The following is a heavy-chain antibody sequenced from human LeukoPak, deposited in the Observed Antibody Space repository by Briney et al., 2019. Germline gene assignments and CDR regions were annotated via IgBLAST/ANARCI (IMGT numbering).Heavy chain of an antibody. V-gene: IGHV4-59*01. J-gene: IGHJ4*02. D-gene: IGHD2-2*01. CDR2: IYYSGST. CDR3: AREYCSSTSCYAGLFDY. CDR1: GGSISSYY. Sequence: PSETLSLTCTVSGGSISSYYWSWLRQPPGKGLEWIGYIYYSGSTNYNPSLKSRVTISVDTSKNQFSLKLSSVTAADTAVYYCAREYCSSTSCYAGLFDYWGQGTLVTVSS.